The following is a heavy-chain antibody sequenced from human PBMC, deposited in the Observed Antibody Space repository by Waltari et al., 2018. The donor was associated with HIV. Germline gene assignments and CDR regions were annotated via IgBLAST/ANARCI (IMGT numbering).Heavy chain of an antibody. D-gene: IGHD2-15*01. V-gene: IGHV1-69*01. J-gene: IGHJ2*01. CDR2: IIPVFGTT. CDR3: ARMATVVDWYFDL. Sequence: QVQLVQSGAEVKKPGSSVKVSCKASGGTFNNYAITWVRQAPGQGLEWMGGIIPVFGTTNYAQKFQGRLTIIAEESTSTGYMELSSLRSEDTAVYYCARMATVVDWYFDLWGRGTLVTVSS. CDR1: GGTFNNYA.